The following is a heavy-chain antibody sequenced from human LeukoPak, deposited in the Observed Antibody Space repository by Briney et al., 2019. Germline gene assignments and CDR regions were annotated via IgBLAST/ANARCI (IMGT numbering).Heavy chain of an antibody. Sequence: GGSLRLSCAASGFTFSSYSMNWVRQAPGKGLEWVSTIHGTGDSTHYADSVKGRFIISRDKSKNMLYLQMNGLRAEDTAIYYCAKGQELDDGVFDSWGQGTLVTVSS. D-gene: IGHD1-1*01. J-gene: IGHJ4*02. CDR2: IHGTGDST. CDR1: GFTFSSYS. V-gene: IGHV3-23*01. CDR3: AKGQELDDGVFDS.